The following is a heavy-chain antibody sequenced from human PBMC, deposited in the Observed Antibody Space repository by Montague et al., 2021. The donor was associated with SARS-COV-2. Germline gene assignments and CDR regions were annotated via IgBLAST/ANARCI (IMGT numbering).Heavy chain of an antibody. J-gene: IGHJ4*01. CDR1: GASMSGYH. CDR2: IYSNGDT. Sequence: SETLSLTCTVSGASMSGYHWSRIRQPAGKALEWIGRIYSNGDTTYNPSLKSRLTMSVDTSERQFSLTMTPVSAADTAIYYCARGSEYYYHPFDYWGHGNPGTGSS. CDR3: ARGSEYYYHPFDY. D-gene: IGHD2/OR15-2a*01. V-gene: IGHV4-4*07.